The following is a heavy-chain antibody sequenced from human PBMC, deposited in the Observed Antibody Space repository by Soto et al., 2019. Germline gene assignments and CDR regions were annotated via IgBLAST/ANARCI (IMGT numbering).Heavy chain of an antibody. V-gene: IGHV4-59*08. CDR2: IYYSGST. CDR3: ARQVLTSFDY. J-gene: IGHJ4*02. CDR1: GGSISSYY. D-gene: IGHD2-8*02. Sequence: SETLSLTCTVSGGSISSYYWSWIRQPPGKGLEWIGYIYYSGSTNYNPPLKSRVTISVDTSKNQFSLKLSSVTAADTAVYYCARQVLTSFDYWGQGTLVTVSS.